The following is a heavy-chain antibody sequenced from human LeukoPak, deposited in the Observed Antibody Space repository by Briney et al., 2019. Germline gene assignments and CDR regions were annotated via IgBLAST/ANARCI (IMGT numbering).Heavy chain of an antibody. CDR1: GFTFSSWW. V-gene: IGHV3-7*04. J-gene: IGHJ4*02. CDR2: IKQDGSDK. CDR3: AREAGY. Sequence: PGGSLRLSCAASGFTFSSWWMSWVRQAPGKGLEWVANIKQDGSDKFYVASVKGRFTISRDSAKSSLYLQMNSLRAEDTAVYYCAREAGYWGQGTLVTVSS.